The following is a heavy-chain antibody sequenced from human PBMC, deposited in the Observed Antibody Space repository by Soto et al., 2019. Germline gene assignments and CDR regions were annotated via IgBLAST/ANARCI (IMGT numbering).Heavy chain of an antibody. J-gene: IGHJ3*02. V-gene: IGHV4-4*02. CDR3: ARVPGVVVSADDAFDI. CDR2: IYHSGSA. D-gene: IGHD2-21*02. CDR1: GGSVSSSNW. Sequence: QVQLQESGPGLVKPSGTLSLTCAVSGGSVSSSNWWSWVRQSPGKGLEWMGEIYHSGSAHYNPSLKRRASISLDKSKNQFSLRLTSVTAAETAVYYCARVPGVVVSADDAFDIWGPGTRVIVSS.